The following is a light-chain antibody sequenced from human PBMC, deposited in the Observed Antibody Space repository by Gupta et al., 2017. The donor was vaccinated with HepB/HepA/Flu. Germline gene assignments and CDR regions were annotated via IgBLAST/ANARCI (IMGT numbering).Light chain of an antibody. CDR2: GAS. V-gene: IGKV3-20*01. CDR3: QQYGSSPWT. CDR1: QSVSSSY. J-gene: IGKJ1*01. Sequence: EIVLTQSPGTLSLSPGERATPSCRASQSVSSSYLAWYQQRPGQAPRLLIYGASSRATGSSDRFSGSGSGTDFTLTISRLEPEDFAVYYCQQYGSSPWTFGQGTKVESK.